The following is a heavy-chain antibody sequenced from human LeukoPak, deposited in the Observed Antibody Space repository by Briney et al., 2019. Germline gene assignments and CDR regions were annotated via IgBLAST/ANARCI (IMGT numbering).Heavy chain of an antibody. CDR1: GGSISTYY. CDR3: ARDRRRELLHAFDI. J-gene: IGHJ3*02. D-gene: IGHD1-26*01. V-gene: IGHV4-59*01. CDR2: IDYSGST. Sequence: SETLSLTCTVSGGSISTYYWSWIRQPPGKGLEWIGYIDYSGSTNHNPSLKSRVTISVDTSKNQFSLKLSSVTAAGTAVYYCARDRRRELLHAFDIWGQGTMVTVSS.